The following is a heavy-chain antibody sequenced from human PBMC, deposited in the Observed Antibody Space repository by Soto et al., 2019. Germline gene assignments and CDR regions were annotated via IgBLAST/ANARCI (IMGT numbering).Heavy chain of an antibody. D-gene: IGHD2-15*01. CDR3: AKGGVVVAATIDY. J-gene: IGHJ4*02. CDR1: GFTFDDYA. Sequence: EVQLVESGGGLVQPGRSLRLSCAASGFTFDDYAMHWVRQAPGKGLEWVSGISWNSGSIGYVDSVKGRVTISRDNAKNSLYLQMNSLRAEDTALYYCAKGGVVVAATIDYWGQGTLVTVSS. V-gene: IGHV3-9*01. CDR2: ISWNSGSI.